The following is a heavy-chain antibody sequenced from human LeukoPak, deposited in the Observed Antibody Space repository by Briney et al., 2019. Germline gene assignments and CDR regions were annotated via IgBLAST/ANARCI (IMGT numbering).Heavy chain of an antibody. V-gene: IGHV4-39*01. CDR2: IYYSGST. J-gene: IGHJ4*02. Sequence: SETLSLTCTVSGGSISSSSYYWGWIRQPPGKGLEWIGSIYYSGSTYYNPSLKSRVTISVDTSKNQFTLKLSSVTAADTAVYYCARLGTKGWGTIVVVPAGDYWGQGTLVTVSS. CDR3: ARLGTKGWGTIVVVPAGDY. CDR1: GGSISSSSYY. D-gene: IGHD2-2*01.